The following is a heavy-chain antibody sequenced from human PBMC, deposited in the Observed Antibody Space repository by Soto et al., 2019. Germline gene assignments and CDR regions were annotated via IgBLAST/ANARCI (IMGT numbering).Heavy chain of an antibody. Sequence: SVKVSCKASGGTFSSYAIIWVRQAPGQGLEWMGGIIPIFGTANYAQKFQGRVTITADESTSTAYMELSSLRSEDTAVYYCARLYSGSYLYDYWGQGTLVTVSS. CDR1: GGTFSSYA. D-gene: IGHD1-26*01. J-gene: IGHJ4*02. CDR2: IIPIFGTA. CDR3: ARLYSGSYLYDY. V-gene: IGHV1-69*13.